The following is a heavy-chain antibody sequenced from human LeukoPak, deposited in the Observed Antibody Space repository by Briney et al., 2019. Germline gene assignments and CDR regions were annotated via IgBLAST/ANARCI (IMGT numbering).Heavy chain of an antibody. CDR3: AKNFWSGYYRFFDY. Sequence: GGSLRLSCAASGFTFSSYGMHWVRQAPGKGLEWVAFIRYDGSNKYYADSVKGRFTISRDNSKNTLYLQMNSLRAEDTAVYYCAKNFWSGYYRFFDYWGQGTLVTVSS. D-gene: IGHD3-3*01. CDR2: IRYDGSNK. CDR1: GFTFSSYG. V-gene: IGHV3-30*02. J-gene: IGHJ4*02.